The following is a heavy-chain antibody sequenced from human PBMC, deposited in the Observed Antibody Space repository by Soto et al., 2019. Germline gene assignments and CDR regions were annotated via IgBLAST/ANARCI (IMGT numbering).Heavy chain of an antibody. CDR1: GGTFSSYA. Sequence: ASVKVSCKASGGTFSSYAISWVRQAPGQGLEWMGGIIPIFGTANYAQKFQGRVTITADESTSTAYMELSSLRSEDTAVYYCARESTFPASYDQSDYWGQGTLVTVSS. J-gene: IGHJ4*02. CDR2: IIPIFGTA. D-gene: IGHD1-26*01. V-gene: IGHV1-69*13. CDR3: ARESTFPASYDQSDY.